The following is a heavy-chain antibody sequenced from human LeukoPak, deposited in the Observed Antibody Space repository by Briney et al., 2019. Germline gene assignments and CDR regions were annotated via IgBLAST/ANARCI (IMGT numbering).Heavy chain of an antibody. CDR2: ISWNSGSI. J-gene: IGHJ6*02. CDR3: AKEGGWYYYYYGMDV. CDR1: GFTFDDYA. V-gene: IGHV3-9*01. Sequence: GGSLRLSCAASGFTFDDYAMHWVRQAPGKGLEWVSGISWNSGSIGYADSVKGRFTISRDNAKNSLYLQMNSLRAEDTALYYCAKEGGWYYYYYGMDVWGQGTTVTVSS. D-gene: IGHD6-19*01.